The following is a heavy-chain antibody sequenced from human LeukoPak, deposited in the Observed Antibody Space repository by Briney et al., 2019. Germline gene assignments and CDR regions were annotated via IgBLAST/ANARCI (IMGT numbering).Heavy chain of an antibody. CDR3: AKAPVTSCRGAYCYPFDS. Sequence: GGSLRLSCAASGFTLSSSEMDWVRQAPGKGLEWVSYINSDNTVLYADSVKGRFTISSDKATNSVYLQMNSLRAEDAAVYFCAKAPVTSCRGAYCYPFDSWGQGTLVTVSS. J-gene: IGHJ4*02. CDR2: INSDNTV. V-gene: IGHV3-48*03. D-gene: IGHD2-21*01. CDR1: GFTLSSSE.